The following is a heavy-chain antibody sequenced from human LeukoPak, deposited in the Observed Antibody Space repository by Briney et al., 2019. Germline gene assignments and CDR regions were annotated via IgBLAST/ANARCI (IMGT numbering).Heavy chain of an antibody. J-gene: IGHJ3*02. Sequence: ASVKVSCKASGYTFTSYAMHWVRQAPGQRLEWMGWINAGNGNTKYSQKFQGRVTITRDTSASTAYMELSSLRSEDTAVYYCAREAAYYYGSGTEGDAFDIWGQGTMVTVSS. D-gene: IGHD3-10*01. V-gene: IGHV1-3*01. CDR1: GYTFTSYA. CDR2: INAGNGNT. CDR3: AREAAYYYGSGTEGDAFDI.